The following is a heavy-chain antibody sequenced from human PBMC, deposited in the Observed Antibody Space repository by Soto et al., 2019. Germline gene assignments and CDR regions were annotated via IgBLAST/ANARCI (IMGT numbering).Heavy chain of an antibody. D-gene: IGHD2-2*01. J-gene: IGHJ3*02. CDR1: GYSFTNYW. V-gene: IGHV5-51*01. CDR2: IFPSDSDT. CDR3: ARPPYASDAFHI. Sequence: GESLKISCKGFGYSFTNYWIGWVRQMPGKGLEWMGNIFPSDSDTRYSPSFQGQVTISADKSISTAYLQWSSLKASDTAMYYCARPPYASDAFHIWGQGTMVTVSS.